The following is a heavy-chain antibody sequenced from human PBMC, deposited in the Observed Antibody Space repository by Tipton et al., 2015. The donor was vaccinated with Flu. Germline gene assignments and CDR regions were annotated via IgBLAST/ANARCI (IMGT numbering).Heavy chain of an antibody. D-gene: IGHD3-16*01. CDR2: VSGGGANT. V-gene: IGHV3-23*01. J-gene: IGHJ6*02. CDR1: GFTFSRYT. Sequence: SLRLSCAASGFTFSRYTMSWVRQAPGKGLEWVSAVSGGGANTYYADSVKGRFTISRDNSKNTLYLQMNSLRGEDTAVYYCARAGTGLIYYYYYGLDVWGQGTTVTVSS. CDR3: ARAGTGLIYYYYYGLDV.